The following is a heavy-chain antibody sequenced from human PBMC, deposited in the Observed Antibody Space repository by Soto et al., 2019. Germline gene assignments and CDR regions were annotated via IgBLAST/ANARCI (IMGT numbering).Heavy chain of an antibody. CDR1: GFTFSNYA. Sequence: EVQLLESAGGLEQPGGSLRLSCAASGFTFSNYAMSWVRQAPGKGLEWVSTFTRSGNTYCADSVKGRFTISRDNSKNTLYLQMDSLRAEDTAVYYCAREFAPGSPNYDYWGLGTLVTVSS. V-gene: IGHV3-23*01. CDR3: AREFAPGSPNYDY. J-gene: IGHJ4*02. CDR2: FTRSGNT. D-gene: IGHD3-10*01.